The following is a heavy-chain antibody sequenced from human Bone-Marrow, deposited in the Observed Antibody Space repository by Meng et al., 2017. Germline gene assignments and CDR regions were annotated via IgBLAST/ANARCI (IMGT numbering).Heavy chain of an antibody. V-gene: IGHV1-69*02. CDR1: GGTFSSYT. J-gene: IGHJ4*02. CDR2: IIPILGIA. Sequence: SVKVSCKASGGTFSSYTISWVRQAPGQGLEWMGRIIPILGIANYAQKFQGRVTITADKSTSTAYMELSSLRSEDTAVYYCARAPTVTTLRGNRYYFDYWGQGKLVNVAS. D-gene: IGHD4-17*01. CDR3: ARAPTVTTLRGNRYYFDY.